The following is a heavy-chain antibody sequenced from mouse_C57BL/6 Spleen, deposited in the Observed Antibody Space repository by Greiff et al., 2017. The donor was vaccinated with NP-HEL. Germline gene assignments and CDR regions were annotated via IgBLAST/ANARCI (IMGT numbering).Heavy chain of an antibody. D-gene: IGHD3-2*02. Sequence: VQLQQSGPELVKPGASVKISCKASGYAFSSSWMNWVKQRPGKGLEWIGRIYPGDGDTNYNGKFKGKATLTADKSSSTAYMQLSSLTSEDSAVYFCARPAQATWNAMDYWGQGTTLTVSS. J-gene: IGHJ4*01. CDR2: IYPGDGDT. V-gene: IGHV1-82*01. CDR3: ARPAQATWNAMDY. CDR1: GYAFSSSW.